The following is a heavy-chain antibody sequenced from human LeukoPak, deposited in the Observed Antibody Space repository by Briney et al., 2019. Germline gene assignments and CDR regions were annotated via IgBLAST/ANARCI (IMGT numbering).Heavy chain of an antibody. Sequence: ASVKVSCKASGYTFTSYAFSWVRQAPGQGLEWMGWISAYNGDTNYAQNFQGRVTMTTDTSTSTAYMELRSLRSDDTAVYYCARVGRGRYAMDVWGQGTTVTVPS. V-gene: IGHV1-18*01. J-gene: IGHJ6*02. CDR1: GYTFTSYA. CDR3: ARVGRGRYAMDV. D-gene: IGHD3-10*01. CDR2: ISAYNGDT.